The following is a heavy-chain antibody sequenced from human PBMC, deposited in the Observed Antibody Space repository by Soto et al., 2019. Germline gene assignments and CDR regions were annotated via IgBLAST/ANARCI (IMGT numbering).Heavy chain of an antibody. J-gene: IGHJ4*02. CDR2: TYYSGST. D-gene: IGHD6-6*01. V-gene: IGHV4-59*01. CDR1: GGSISSYY. Sequence: QVQLQESGPGLVKPSDTLSLTCTVSGGSISSYYWSWIRQPPGKGLEWIGYTYYSGSTNDNPSLKSRVTISVETSKNQFSLKLSSVTAADTAVYYCARVKWSGQQLVFLRPRYFDYWGQGTPVTVSS. CDR3: ARVKWSGQQLVFLRPRYFDY.